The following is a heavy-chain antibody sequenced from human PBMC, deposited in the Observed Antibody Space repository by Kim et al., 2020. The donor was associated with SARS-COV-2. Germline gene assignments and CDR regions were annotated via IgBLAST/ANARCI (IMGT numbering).Heavy chain of an antibody. CDR1: GGTFSSYA. CDR2: IIPIFGTA. J-gene: IGHJ3*02. Sequence: SVKVSCKASGGTFSSYAISWVRQAPGQGLEWMGGIIPIFGTANYAQKFQGRVTITADESTSTAYMELSSLRSEDTAVYYCARDRSSTADYDSSGYSDAFHIWGQGTMVTVSS. CDR3: ARDRSSTADYDSSGYSDAFHI. D-gene: IGHD3-22*01. V-gene: IGHV1-69*13.